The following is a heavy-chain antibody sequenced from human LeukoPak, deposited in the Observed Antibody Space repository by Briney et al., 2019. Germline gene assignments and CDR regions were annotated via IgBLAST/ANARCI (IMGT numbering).Heavy chain of an antibody. J-gene: IGHJ4*02. CDR3: ARVQVHDIFRVSYYFDY. CDR1: GGSISSSSYY. Sequence: PSETLSLTFTVSGGSISSSSYYWGWIRQPPGKGLEWIGSIYYSGSTYYNPSLKSRVTISVDTSKNQFSLKLSSVTAADTAVYYCARVQVHDIFRVSYYFDYWGQGTLVTVSS. V-gene: IGHV4-39*07. CDR2: IYYSGST. D-gene: IGHD3-9*01.